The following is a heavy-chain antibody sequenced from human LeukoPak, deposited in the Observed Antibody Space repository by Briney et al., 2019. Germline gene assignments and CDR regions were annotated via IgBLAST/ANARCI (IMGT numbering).Heavy chain of an antibody. CDR1: GFTFGDYG. CDR2: IRSKAYGGTT. J-gene: IGHJ4*02. Sequence: GGSLRLSCTASGFTFGDYGMSWFRQAPGKGLEWVGFIRSKAYGGTTEYAASVKGRFTISRDDSKSIAYLQMNSLKTEDTAVYFCSRDHLFSYYGSGSYNPEPNYWGQGTLVTVSS. V-gene: IGHV3-49*03. CDR3: SRDHLFSYYGSGSYNPEPNY. D-gene: IGHD3-10*01.